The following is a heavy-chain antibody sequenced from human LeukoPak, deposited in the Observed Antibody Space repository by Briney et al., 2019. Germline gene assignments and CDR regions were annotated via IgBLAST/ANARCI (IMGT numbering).Heavy chain of an antibody. Sequence: GESLKISCKGSGYSFTSYWISWVRQMPGKGLEWMGRIDPSDSYTNYSPSFQGHVTISADKSISTAYLQWSSLKASDTATYYCARQDVVVPAASIRWGQGTLVTVSS. D-gene: IGHD2-2*01. CDR2: IDPSDSYT. CDR1: GYSFTSYW. V-gene: IGHV5-10-1*01. CDR3: ARQDVVVPAASIR. J-gene: IGHJ4*02.